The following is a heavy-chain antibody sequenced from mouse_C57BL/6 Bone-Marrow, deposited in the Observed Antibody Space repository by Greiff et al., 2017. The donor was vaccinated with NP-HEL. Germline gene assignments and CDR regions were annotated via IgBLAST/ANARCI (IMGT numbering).Heavy chain of an antibody. D-gene: IGHD1-1*01. J-gene: IGHJ3*01. CDR1: GFTFSSYA. V-gene: IGHV5-4*03. CDR3: ESHYYGSGPWFAY. CDR2: ISDGGSYT. Sequence: EVMLVESGGGLVKPGGSLKLSCAASGFTFSSYAMSWVRQTPEKRLEWVATISDGGSYTYYPDNVKGRFTISRDNAKTTLYLQMSHLKSEDTAMYYCESHYYGSGPWFAYWGQGTLVTVSA.